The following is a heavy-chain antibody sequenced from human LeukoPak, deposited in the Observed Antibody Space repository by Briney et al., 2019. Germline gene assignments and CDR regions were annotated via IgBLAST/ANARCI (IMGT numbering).Heavy chain of an antibody. CDR2: IYFSGGT. V-gene: IGHV4-61*01. Sequence: SETLSLTCTVSGGSVSSGSYYWSWIRQPPGKTLEWIGHIYFSGGTNYNPSLKSRVTISVDPSRNQFSLKLTSVTAADTAVYYCARGIFYYYGSSGYYHFDYWGQGTLVTVSS. J-gene: IGHJ4*02. D-gene: IGHD3-22*01. CDR3: ARGIFYYYGSSGYYHFDY. CDR1: GGSVSSGSYY.